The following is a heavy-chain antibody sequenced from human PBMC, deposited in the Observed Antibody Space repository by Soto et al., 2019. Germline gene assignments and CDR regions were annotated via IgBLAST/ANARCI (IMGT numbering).Heavy chain of an antibody. J-gene: IGHJ3*02. CDR1: GFPFSSYS. V-gene: IGHV3-30-3*01. Sequence: SLNLSCAPSGFPFSSYSMHWLRQAPGKGLEWVAVISYDGSNKYYADSVKGRFTISRDNSKNTLYLQMNSLRAEDTAVYYCARDSGVDAFDSWGQGTMVTV. CDR3: ARDSGVDAFDS. CDR2: ISYDGSNK.